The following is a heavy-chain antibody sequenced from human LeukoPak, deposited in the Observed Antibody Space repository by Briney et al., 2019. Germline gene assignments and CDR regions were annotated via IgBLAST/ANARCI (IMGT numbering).Heavy chain of an antibody. CDR1: GYSISSGYY. J-gene: IGHJ4*02. CDR2: IYHSGSI. CDR3: ARDASGSYSSGY. Sequence: SETLSLTCTVSGYSISSGYYWGWIRQPPGKGLEWIGSIYHSGSIYYNPSLKSRVTISVDTSKNQFSLKLSSVTAADTAVYYCARDASGSYSSGYWGQGTLVTVSS. V-gene: IGHV4-38-2*02. D-gene: IGHD1-26*01.